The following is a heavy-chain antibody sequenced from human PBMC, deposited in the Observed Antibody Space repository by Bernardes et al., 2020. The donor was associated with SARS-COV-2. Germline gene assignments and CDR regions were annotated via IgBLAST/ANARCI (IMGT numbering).Heavy chain of an antibody. D-gene: IGHD3-3*01. Sequence: ASVKVSCMSSGYTFSSYGTTWVRQAPGQGLEWMGWISAYSGDTHYAQRFQGRVTMTTDTSTSTAYMELTSLRSDDTAVYYCARLGHSATTFDYWDQGIQVTVSS. V-gene: IGHV1-18*04. J-gene: IGHJ4*02. CDR3: ARLGHSATTFDY. CDR2: ISAYSGDT. CDR1: GYTFSSYG.